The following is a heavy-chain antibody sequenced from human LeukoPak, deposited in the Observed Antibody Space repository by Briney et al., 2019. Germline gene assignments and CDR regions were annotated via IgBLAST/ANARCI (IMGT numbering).Heavy chain of an antibody. Sequence: PGGSLRLSCAASGFTFSDYYMSWIRQAPGNGLEWVSYISSSGSTIYYADSVKGRFTISRDNAKNSLYLQMNSLRAEDTAVYYCAREGGVVPAALSEFDYWGQGTLVTVSS. V-gene: IGHV3-11*01. J-gene: IGHJ4*02. CDR1: GFTFSDYY. D-gene: IGHD2-2*01. CDR3: AREGGVVPAALSEFDY. CDR2: ISSSGSTI.